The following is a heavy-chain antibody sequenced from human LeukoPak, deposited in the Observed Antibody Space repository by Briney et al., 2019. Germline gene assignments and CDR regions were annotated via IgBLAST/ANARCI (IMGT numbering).Heavy chain of an antibody. V-gene: IGHV3-11*01. CDR2: ISSSGSTI. CDR1: GFTFSDYY. CDR3: ARAPDSYSGSYYLGY. J-gene: IGHJ4*02. Sequence: GGSLRLSCAASGFTFSDYYMSWIRQAPGKGLEWVSYISSSGSTIYYADSVKGRFTISRDNAKNSLYLQMNSLRAADTAVYYCARAPDSYSGSYYLGYWGQGTLVTVSS. D-gene: IGHD1-26*01.